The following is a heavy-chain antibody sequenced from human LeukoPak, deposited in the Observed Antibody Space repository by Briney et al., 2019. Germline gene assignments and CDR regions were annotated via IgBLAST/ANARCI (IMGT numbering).Heavy chain of an antibody. V-gene: IGHV3-23*01. CDR3: VTGQYSSGFSYNWFDP. Sequence: PGGSLRLSCAASGFMFSSYAMNWVRQAPGKGLEWVSGLSGSGGSTYYADSVKGRFTSSRDNFKNTLYLQMNSLRAEDTAVYYCVTGQYSSGFSYNWFDPWGQGTLVTVSS. CDR1: GFMFSSYA. CDR2: LSGSGGST. D-gene: IGHD6-19*01. J-gene: IGHJ5*02.